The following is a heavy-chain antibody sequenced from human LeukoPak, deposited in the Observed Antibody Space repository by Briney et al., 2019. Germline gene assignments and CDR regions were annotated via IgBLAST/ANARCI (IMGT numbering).Heavy chain of an antibody. CDR2: IWYDGSNK. J-gene: IGHJ4*02. CDR3: ARDSGSYYAFYLFDY. V-gene: IGHV3-33*08. D-gene: IGHD1-26*01. CDR1: GLTFSSHW. Sequence: GGSLRLSCAASGLTFSSHWMHWVRQAPGKGLEWVAVIWYDGSNKYYADSVKGRFTISRDNSKNTLYLQMNSLRAEDTAVYYCARDSGSYYAFYLFDYWGQGTLVTVSS.